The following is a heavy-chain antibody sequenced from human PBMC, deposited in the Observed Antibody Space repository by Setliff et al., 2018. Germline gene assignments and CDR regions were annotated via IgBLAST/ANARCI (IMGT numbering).Heavy chain of an antibody. D-gene: IGHD4-17*01. J-gene: IGHJ5*02. V-gene: IGHV3-23*01. CDR1: AFTFNKYA. Sequence: GESLKISCAASAFTFNKYAVTWLRQAPGKGLEWVSSITVSGHTTYADSVEGRFSISRDNSRNTLYLQMNSLRAEDTASYFCSRDPNGDYVGAFDPWGQRILVTVS. CDR3: SRDPNGDYVGAFDP. CDR2: ITVSGHTT.